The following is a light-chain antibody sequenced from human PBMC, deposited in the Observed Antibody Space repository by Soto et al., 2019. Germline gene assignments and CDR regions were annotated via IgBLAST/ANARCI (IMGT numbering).Light chain of an antibody. J-gene: IGLJ2*01. CDR3: SSYTGSSVV. Sequence: QSALTQPASVSGSPRQSITISCTGISSDIGGYNYVSWYQHHPGKAPKLMIYDVSNRPSGASNRFSGSKSGNTASLTISGLQAEDEADYYCSSYTGSSVVFGGGTQLTVL. CDR1: SSDIGGYNY. CDR2: DVS. V-gene: IGLV2-14*03.